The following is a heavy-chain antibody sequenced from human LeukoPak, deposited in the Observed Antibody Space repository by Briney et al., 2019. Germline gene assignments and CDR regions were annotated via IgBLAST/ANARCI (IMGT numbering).Heavy chain of an antibody. Sequence: KPSETLSLTCTVSGGSIRSYYWSWIRQPPGKGLEWIGYIYYSGSTNYNPSLKSRVTISVDTSKSQFSLKLSSVTAADTAVYYCARDKVVPAAIYYYYYMDVWGKGTTVTVSS. J-gene: IGHJ6*03. CDR1: GGSIRSYY. CDR2: IYYSGST. CDR3: ARDKVVPAAIYYYYYMDV. V-gene: IGHV4-59*01. D-gene: IGHD2-2*01.